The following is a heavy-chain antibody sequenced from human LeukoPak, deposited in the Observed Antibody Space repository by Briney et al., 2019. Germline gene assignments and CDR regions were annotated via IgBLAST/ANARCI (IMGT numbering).Heavy chain of an antibody. CDR1: GITFSSYG. CDR3: TRERDLSLYYFAY. J-gene: IGHJ4*02. CDR2: ISYDGSNK. V-gene: IGHV3-30*19. Sequence: GGSLRLSCAASGITFSSYGMHWVRQAPGKGLEWVAVISYDGSNKYYADSVKGRLTISRDNSKNTLYLQMNSLRAEDTAVYYCTRERDLSLYYFAYWGQGTLVTVSS.